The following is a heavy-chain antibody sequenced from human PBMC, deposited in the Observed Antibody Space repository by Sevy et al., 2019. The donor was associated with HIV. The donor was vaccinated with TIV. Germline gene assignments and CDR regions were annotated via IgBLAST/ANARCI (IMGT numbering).Heavy chain of an antibody. D-gene: IGHD5-18*01. CDR1: GFTFSSYW. CDR3: ARRPHTAMAKDAFDI. CDR2: INSDGSST. Sequence: GGSLRLSCAASGFTFSSYWMHWVRQAPGKGLVWVSRINSDGSSTSYADSVKGRFTISRDNAKNTLYLQMNSLRAEDTAVYYCARRPHTAMAKDAFDIWGQGTMVTVSS. J-gene: IGHJ3*02. V-gene: IGHV3-74*01.